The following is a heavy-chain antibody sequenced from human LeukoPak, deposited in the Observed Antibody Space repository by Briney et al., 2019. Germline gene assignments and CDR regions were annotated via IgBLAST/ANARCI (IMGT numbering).Heavy chain of an antibody. CDR3: ATAPRRSGSYFFYFDY. CDR1: GYTFTDYY. CDR2: VDPEDGET. V-gene: IGHV1-69-2*01. J-gene: IGHJ4*02. Sequence: ASVKVSCKVSGYTFTDYYMHWVQQAPGKGLEWMGLVDPEDGETIYAEKFQGRVTITADTSTDTAYMELSSLRSDDTAVYYCATAPRRSGSYFFYFDYWGQGTLVTVSS. D-gene: IGHD1-26*01.